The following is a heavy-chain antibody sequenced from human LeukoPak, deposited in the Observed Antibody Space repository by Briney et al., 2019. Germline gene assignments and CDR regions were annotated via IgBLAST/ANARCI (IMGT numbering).Heavy chain of an antibody. CDR2: ISSSSSTI. J-gene: IGHJ4*02. D-gene: IGHD3-3*01. CDR3: ASRKKRIFGRNSDY. Sequence: PGGSLRLSCAASGFTFSSYSMNWVRQAPEKGLEWVSYISSSSSTIYYADSVKGRFTISRDNAKNSLYLQMNSLRAEDTAVYYCASRKKRIFGRNSDYWGQGTLVTVSS. CDR1: GFTFSSYS. V-gene: IGHV3-48*01.